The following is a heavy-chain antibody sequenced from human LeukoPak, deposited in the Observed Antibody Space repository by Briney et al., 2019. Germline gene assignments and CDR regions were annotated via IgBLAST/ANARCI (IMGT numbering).Heavy chain of an antibody. CDR1: GGSISSGGYY. CDR3: ARASGDSSGYYLNYFDY. D-gene: IGHD3-22*01. J-gene: IGHJ4*02. CDR2: IYYSGGT. V-gene: IGHV4-31*03. Sequence: SETLSLTCTVSGGSISSGGYYWSWIHQHPGKGLEWIGYIYYSGGTYYNPSLKSRVTISVDTSKNQFSLKLSSVTAADTAVYYCARASGDSSGYYLNYFDYWGQGTLVTVSS.